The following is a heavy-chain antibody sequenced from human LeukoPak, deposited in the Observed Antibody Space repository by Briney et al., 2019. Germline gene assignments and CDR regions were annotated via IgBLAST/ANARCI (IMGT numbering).Heavy chain of an antibody. CDR2: IYYSGST. J-gene: IGHJ5*02. CDR3: ARRLRQNLFDP. CDR1: GGSISSGDYY. D-gene: IGHD4-17*01. V-gene: IGHV4-30-4*01. Sequence: SETLSLTCTVSGGSISSGDYYWSWIRQPPGKGLEWIGYIYYSGSTNYNPSLKSRVTMSVDTSKNQFSLKLTSVTAADTAVYYCARRLRQNLFDPWGQGTLVTVSS.